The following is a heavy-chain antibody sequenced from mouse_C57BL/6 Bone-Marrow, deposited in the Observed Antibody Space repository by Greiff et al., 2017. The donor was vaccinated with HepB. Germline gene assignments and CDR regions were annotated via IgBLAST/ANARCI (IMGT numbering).Heavy chain of an antibody. CDR2: ISDGGSYT. D-gene: IGHD1-1*01. J-gene: IGHJ3*01. Sequence: DVMLVESGGGLVKPGGSLKLSCAASGFTFSSYAMSGVRQTPEKRLEWVATISDGGSYTYYPDNVKGRFTISRDNAKNNLYLQMSHLKSEDTAMYDCARDVLDGSSAWFAYWGQGTLVTVSA. CDR3: ARDVLDGSSAWFAY. CDR1: GFTFSSYA. V-gene: IGHV5-4*01.